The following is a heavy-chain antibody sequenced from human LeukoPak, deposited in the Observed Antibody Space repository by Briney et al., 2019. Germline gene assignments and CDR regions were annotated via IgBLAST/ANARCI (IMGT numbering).Heavy chain of an antibody. CDR3: ARGPVAGRLYYFDY. CDR1: GGSFSGYY. V-gene: IGHV4-34*01. Sequence: SETLSLTCAVYGGSFSGYYWSWIRQPPGKGLEWIGEINHSGSTNYNPSLKGRVTISVDTSKNQFSLKLSSVTAADTAVYYCARGPVAGRLYYFDYWGQGTLVTVSS. J-gene: IGHJ4*02. D-gene: IGHD2-15*01. CDR2: INHSGST.